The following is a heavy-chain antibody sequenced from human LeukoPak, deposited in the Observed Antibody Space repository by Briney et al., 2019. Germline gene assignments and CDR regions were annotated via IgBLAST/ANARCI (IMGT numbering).Heavy chain of an antibody. V-gene: IGHV3-30-3*01. CDR1: GFTFSSYA. J-gene: IGHJ4*02. Sequence: PGGSLRLSCAASGFTFSSYAMHWVRRAPGKGLEWVAVISYDGSNKYYADSVKGRFTISRDNSKNTLYLQMNSLRAEDTAVYYCATTTVTTNDYWGQGTLVTVSS. D-gene: IGHD4-17*01. CDR3: ATTTVTTNDY. CDR2: ISYDGSNK.